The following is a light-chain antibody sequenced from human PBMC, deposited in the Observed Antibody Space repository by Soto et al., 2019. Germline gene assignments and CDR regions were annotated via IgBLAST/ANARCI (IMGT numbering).Light chain of an antibody. CDR3: SLSYSDVRV. V-gene: IGLV7-46*01. CDR1: TGAVTSSHY. CDR2: DTS. J-gene: IGLJ3*02. Sequence: QTVVTQEPSLTVSPGGTVTLTCGSRTGAVTSSHYPYWFQQKPGQAPRALIYDTSNKHSWTPARFSGSLLGGKPALILSGAQPEDEADYYCSLSYSDVRVFGGGTQLTVL.